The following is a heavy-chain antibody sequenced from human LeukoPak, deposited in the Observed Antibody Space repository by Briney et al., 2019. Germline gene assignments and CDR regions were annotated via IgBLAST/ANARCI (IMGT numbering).Heavy chain of an antibody. CDR1: GGSISSYY. V-gene: IGHV4-4*09. Sequence: SETLSLTCTVSGGSISSYYWSWIRQPPGKGLEWIGYIYTSGSTNYNPSLKSRVTMSVDTSKNQFSLKLSSVTAADTAVYYCAGAYCSSTSCYRLDWFDPWGQGTLVTVSS. D-gene: IGHD2-2*01. CDR2: IYTSGST. CDR3: AGAYCSSTSCYRLDWFDP. J-gene: IGHJ5*02.